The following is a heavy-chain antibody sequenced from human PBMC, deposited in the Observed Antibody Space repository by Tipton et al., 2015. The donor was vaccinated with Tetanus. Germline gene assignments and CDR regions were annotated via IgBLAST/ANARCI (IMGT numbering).Heavy chain of an antibody. CDR1: GFIFSSYG. V-gene: IGHV3-33*01. CDR3: AREADCSGGSCFSGDFDN. D-gene: IGHD2-15*01. J-gene: IGHJ4*01. CDR2: SWYDGTDK. Sequence: SLRLSCAASGFIFSSYGIHWVRQAPGKGLEWVADSWYDGTDKYYADSVKGRFTISRDNSKNSLYLQMNSLRAEDTALYYCAREADCSGGSCFSGDFDNWGHLTQVTVSS.